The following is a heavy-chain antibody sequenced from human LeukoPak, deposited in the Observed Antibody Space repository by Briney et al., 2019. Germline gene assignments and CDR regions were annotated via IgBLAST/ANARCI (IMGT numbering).Heavy chain of an antibody. V-gene: IGHV3-30*18. CDR3: AEDGAYYGSGSYYHYGVDV. Sequence: GGSLRLSCAASGFTFSSYGMHWVRQAPGKGLEWVAVISYDGSNKYYADSVKGRFTISRDNSKNTLYLQMNSLRAEDTAVYYCAEDGAYYGSGSYYHYGVDVWGKGTTVTVSS. D-gene: IGHD3-10*01. J-gene: IGHJ6*04. CDR1: GFTFSSYG. CDR2: ISYDGSNK.